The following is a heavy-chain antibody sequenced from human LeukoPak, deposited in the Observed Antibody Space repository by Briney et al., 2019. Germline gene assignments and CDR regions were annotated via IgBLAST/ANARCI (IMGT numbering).Heavy chain of an antibody. CDR3: APSSQRGVVGY. CDR1: GFTFSSYS. Sequence: GRSLRLSCAASGFTFSSYSMHWVRQAPGKGLEWVAVISYDGSNKYYADSVKGRFTISRDNSKNTQYLQMNSLRAEDTTVYYCAPSSQRGVVGYWGQGTLVTVSS. V-gene: IGHV3-30*01. J-gene: IGHJ4*02. D-gene: IGHD3-10*01. CDR2: ISYDGSNK.